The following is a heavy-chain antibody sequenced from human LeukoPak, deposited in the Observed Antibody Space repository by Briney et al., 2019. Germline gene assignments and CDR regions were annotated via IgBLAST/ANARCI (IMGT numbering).Heavy chain of an antibody. D-gene: IGHD6-13*01. CDR3: ARCYSSSWYYFDY. V-gene: IGHV1-3*01. CDR1: GYTFTSYA. Sequence: ASVKVSCKASGYTFTSYAMHWVRQAPGQRLEWMGWINAGNGNTKYSQKFQGRVTITRDTSASTAYMELSSLRSEDTAVYYCARCYSSSWYYFDYWGQGTLVTASS. CDR2: INAGNGNT. J-gene: IGHJ4*02.